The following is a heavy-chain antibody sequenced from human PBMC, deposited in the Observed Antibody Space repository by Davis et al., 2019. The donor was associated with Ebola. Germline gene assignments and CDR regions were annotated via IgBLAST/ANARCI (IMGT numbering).Heavy chain of an antibody. V-gene: IGHV1-18*04. CDR2: ISTYDDKR. J-gene: IGHJ5*01. Sequence: AASVKVSCKASGYTFTRYGISWVRQAPGQGLEWMGWISTYDDKRRYAQKFQGRITMNTDTSTSTAYMELTSLRSDDTAVYYCARDWNCTNGRCSDCFDSWGQGTLVTVSS. CDR1: GYTFTRYG. D-gene: IGHD2-8*01. CDR3: ARDWNCTNGRCSDCFDS.